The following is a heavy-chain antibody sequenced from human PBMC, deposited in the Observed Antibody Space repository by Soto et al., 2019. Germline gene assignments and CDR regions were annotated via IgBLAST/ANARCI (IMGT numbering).Heavy chain of an antibody. V-gene: IGHV3-30-3*01. CDR2: ISYDGSNK. CDR3: AKATATGGGAFDI. J-gene: IGHJ3*02. D-gene: IGHD2-8*02. CDR1: GFTFSSYA. Sequence: GGSLRLSCAASGFTFSSYAMHWVRQAPGKGLEWVAVISYDGSNKYYPDSVKGRFTISRDNSKNTAFLQMNSLTAGDTAVYYCAKATATGGGAFDICGQGTVVTVSS.